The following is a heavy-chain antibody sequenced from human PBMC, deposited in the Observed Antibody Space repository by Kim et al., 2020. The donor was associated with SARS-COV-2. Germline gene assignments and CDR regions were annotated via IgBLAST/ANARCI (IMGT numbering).Heavy chain of an antibody. J-gene: IGHJ4*01. Sequence: GGSLRLSCGASGFTFSSFSMNWVRQAPGKGLEWVASICNDGSNRYYADSVKGRFTISRDDSRNTVYLQMNNLRAEDTAVYFCARDMGGRFRYMCAYYFD. CDR2: ICNDGSNR. CDR3: ARDMGGRFRYMCAYYFD. V-gene: IGHV3-33*01. CDR1: GFTFSSFS. D-gene: IGHD3-9*01.